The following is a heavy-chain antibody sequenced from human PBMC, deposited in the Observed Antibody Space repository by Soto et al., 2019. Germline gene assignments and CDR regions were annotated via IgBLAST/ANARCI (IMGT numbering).Heavy chain of an antibody. CDR2: IYWDDDK. V-gene: IGHV2-5*02. CDR3: ATRALWFGELLYDWFDP. Sequence: QITLKESGPTLVKPTQTLTLTCTFSGFSLSTSGVGVGWIRQPPGKALEWLALIYWDDDKRYSPSLKSRLTITKHTAKNQVVLTMTNMDPVDTATYYCATRALWFGELLYDWFDPWGQGTLVTVSS. CDR1: GFSLSTSGVG. J-gene: IGHJ5*02. D-gene: IGHD3-10*01.